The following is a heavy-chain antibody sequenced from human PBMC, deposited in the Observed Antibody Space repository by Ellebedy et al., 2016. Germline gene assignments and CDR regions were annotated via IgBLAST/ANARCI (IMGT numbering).Heavy chain of an antibody. V-gene: IGHV5-51*01. CDR1: GYSFTSYW. CDR2: IYPGDSDT. J-gene: IGHJ3*02. CDR3: ARQTYYYDSSGSPADAFDI. D-gene: IGHD3-22*01. Sequence: ASVKVSCKGSGYSFTSYWIGWVRQMPGKGLEWVGIIYPGDSDTRYSPSFQGQVTISADKSISTAYLQWSSLKASDTAMYYCARQTYYYDSSGSPADAFDIWGQGTMVTVSS.